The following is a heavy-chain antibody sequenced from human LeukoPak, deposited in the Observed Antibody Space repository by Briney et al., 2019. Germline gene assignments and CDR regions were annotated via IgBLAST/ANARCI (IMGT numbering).Heavy chain of an antibody. J-gene: IGHJ4*02. CDR1: GFTFSSYA. V-gene: IGHV3-74*01. D-gene: IGHD1-20*01. CDR2: ISSDGSST. CDR3: ARETNWSPDY. Sequence: PGGSLRLSCAASGFTFSSYAMSWVRHAPGKGLVWVSRISSDGSSTSYADSVKGRFTISRDNAKNTLYLQMNSLRAEDTAVYYCARETNWSPDYWGQGTLVTVSS.